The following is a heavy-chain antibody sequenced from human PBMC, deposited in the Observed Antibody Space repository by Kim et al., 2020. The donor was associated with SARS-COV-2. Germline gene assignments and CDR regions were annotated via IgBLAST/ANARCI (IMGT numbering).Heavy chain of an antibody. CDR2: IYYSGST. V-gene: IGHV4-31*03. CDR1: GGSISSGGYY. Sequence: SETLSLTCTVSGGSISSGGYYWSWIRQHPGKGLEWIGYIYYSGSTYYNPSLKSRVTISVDTSKNQFSLKLSSVTAADTAVYYCARESGRTTVTTRRGYFDYWGQGTLVTVSS. J-gene: IGHJ4*02. D-gene: IGHD4-17*01. CDR3: ARESGRTTVTTRRGYFDY.